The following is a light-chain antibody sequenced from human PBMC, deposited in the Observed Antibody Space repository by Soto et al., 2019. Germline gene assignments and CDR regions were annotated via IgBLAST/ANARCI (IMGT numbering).Light chain of an antibody. Sequence: QSVLTQPPSVSAAPGQKVTISCSGTSSNIGRNYVAWYQQLPGTAPKLLIYDNDKRPSGIPARFSGSKSGTSATLGITGLQTGDEADYYCGTWDSSLSDAQVSGEGTKVTLL. CDR3: GTWDSSLSDAQV. CDR2: DND. J-gene: IGLJ2*01. V-gene: IGLV1-51*01. CDR1: SSNIGRNY.